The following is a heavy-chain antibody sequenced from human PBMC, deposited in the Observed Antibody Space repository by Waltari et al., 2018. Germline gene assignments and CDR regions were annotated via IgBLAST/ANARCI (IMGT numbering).Heavy chain of an antibody. CDR3: ATKFAGY. V-gene: IGHV3-23*01. Sequence: EVQLLDSGGGLVQPGGSLRLSCAASGFTFTSYSMSLVRQAPGKGLEWVSSIGGSTDTYYADSVKGRFTISRDNSKNRLYLQMDSLRLEDTAVYYCATKFAGYWGQGTLVTVSS. D-gene: IGHD2-15*01. CDR2: IGGSTDT. J-gene: IGHJ4*02. CDR1: GFTFTSYS.